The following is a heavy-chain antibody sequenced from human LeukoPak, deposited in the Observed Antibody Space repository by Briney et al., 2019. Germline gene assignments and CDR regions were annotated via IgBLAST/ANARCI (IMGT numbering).Heavy chain of an antibody. CDR1: GGTFSSYT. CDR2: IIPILGIA. V-gene: IGHV1-69*02. D-gene: IGHD4-17*01. CDR3: ARAGYGDYRLDY. Sequence: SVKVSCKASGGTFSSYTISWVRQAPGQGHEWMGRIIPILGIANYAQKFQGRVTITADKSTSTAYMELSSLRSEDTAVYYCARAGYGDYRLDYWGQGTLVTVSS. J-gene: IGHJ4*02.